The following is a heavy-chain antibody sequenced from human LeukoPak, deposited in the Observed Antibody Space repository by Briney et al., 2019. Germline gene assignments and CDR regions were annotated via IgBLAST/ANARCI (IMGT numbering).Heavy chain of an antibody. D-gene: IGHD3-22*01. J-gene: IGHJ4*02. V-gene: IGHV4-34*01. CDR1: GPGSFIGYY. CDR2: VNHNGIT. Sequence: SETLSLTCAVSGPGSFIGYYWSWIRQPPGRGLEWIGEVNHNGITNYNPSLKSRLTISLGTSKNQFSLNLTSVTAADSAVYYCARGTLTMMTNVLFDYWDQGSLVTVSS. CDR3: ARGTLTMMTNVLFDY.